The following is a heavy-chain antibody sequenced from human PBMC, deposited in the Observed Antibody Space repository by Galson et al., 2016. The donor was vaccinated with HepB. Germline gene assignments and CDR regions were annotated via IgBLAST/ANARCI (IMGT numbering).Heavy chain of an antibody. J-gene: IGHJ4*02. Sequence: SLRLSCAASGFTFTYFAMTWVRQAPGKGLEWTSTINSPGRTTFYAASVKGRFTISRDTSKNTLYLQMDSLRAEDTALYFCAKAYTYAPPYYFDSWGQGTLVTVSS. CDR1: GFTFTYFA. CDR3: AKAYTYAPPYYFDS. V-gene: IGHV3-23*01. CDR2: INSPGRTT. D-gene: IGHD5-18*01.